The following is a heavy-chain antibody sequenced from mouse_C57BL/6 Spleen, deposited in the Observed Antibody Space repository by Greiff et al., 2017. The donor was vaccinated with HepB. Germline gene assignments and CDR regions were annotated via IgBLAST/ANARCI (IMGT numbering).Heavy chain of an antibody. CDR1: GYTFTSYW. CDR2: IDPSDSYT. CDR3: AREEDPRYFDV. V-gene: IGHV1-50*01. Sequence: QVQLQQPGAELVKPGASVKLSCKASGYTFTSYWMQWVKQRPGQGLEWIGEIDPSDSYTNYNQKFKGKATLTVETSSSTAYMQLSSLTSEDSAVYYCAREEDPRYFDVWGTGTTVTVSS. J-gene: IGHJ1*03.